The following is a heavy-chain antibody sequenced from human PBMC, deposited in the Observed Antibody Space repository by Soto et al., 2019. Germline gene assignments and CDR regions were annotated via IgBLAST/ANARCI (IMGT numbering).Heavy chain of an antibody. D-gene: IGHD3-9*01. Sequence: PSETLSLTCAVYGGSFSGYYWSWIRQPPGKGLEWIGEINHSGSTNYNPSLKSRVTISVDTSKNQFSLKLSSVTAADTAVYYCARDTYYDILTGYYYYYGMDVWGQGTTVT. CDR1: GGSFSGYY. J-gene: IGHJ6*02. V-gene: IGHV4-34*01. CDR2: INHSGST. CDR3: ARDTYYDILTGYYYYYGMDV.